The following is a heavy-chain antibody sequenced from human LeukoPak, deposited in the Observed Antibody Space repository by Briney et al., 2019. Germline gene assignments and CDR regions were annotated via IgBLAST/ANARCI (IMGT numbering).Heavy chain of an antibody. CDR2: IYYSGST. D-gene: IGHD3-10*01. V-gene: IGHV4-59*01. CDR3: ASGIRMVRAVIRRFRFDY. Sequence: PSETLSLTCTVSGGSIDNYYWSWIRQPPGKGLEWIGCIYYSGSTNYNPSLESRVTVSVDTSKTQFSLKLSSVIAADTAMYYCASGIRMVRAVIRRFRFDYWGQGTLVTVSS. J-gene: IGHJ4*02. CDR1: GGSIDNYY.